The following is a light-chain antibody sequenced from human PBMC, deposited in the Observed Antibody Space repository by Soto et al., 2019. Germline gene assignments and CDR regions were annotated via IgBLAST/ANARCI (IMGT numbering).Light chain of an antibody. V-gene: IGLV1-40*01. CDR2: GNY. Sequence: QSVLTQPPSVSGAAGQSVTISCSGSSSNIGAGYDVHWYQQFPGGAPKSLIFGNYNRPSGVPNRFSGSRSGSSASLAIAGLQPEDEAFYYCQAYDDGLSGSVFGTGTKVTV. CDR3: QAYDDGLSGSV. CDR1: SSNIGAGYD. J-gene: IGLJ1*01.